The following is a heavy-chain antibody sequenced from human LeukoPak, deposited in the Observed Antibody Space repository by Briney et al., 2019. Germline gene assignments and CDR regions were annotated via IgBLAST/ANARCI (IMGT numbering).Heavy chain of an antibody. Sequence: SQTLSRTHAPPGCSIGSGYYGVWVRQPPGKGLEWIGRIYHSGSTYYNPSLKSRVTISVETSKNQLSLKLSSVTAADTPEYHCASTDFSNYDYYYLYLDVWGKGTTGTASS. CDR1: GCSIGSGYY. CDR2: IYHSGST. CDR3: ASTDFSNYDYYYLYLDV. V-gene: IGHV4-38-2*01. J-gene: IGHJ6*03. D-gene: IGHD4-11*01.